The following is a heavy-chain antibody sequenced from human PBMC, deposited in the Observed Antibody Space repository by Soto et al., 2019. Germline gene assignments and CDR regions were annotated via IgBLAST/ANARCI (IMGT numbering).Heavy chain of an antibody. J-gene: IGHJ4*02. Sequence: SETLSLTCDGGSLSGYYWSWIRQSPGVGLEWIGEIHQSGTTNYNPSLKSRVTISVDVSKNQFFLKLNSVTAADTAMYYCARGTRITVVAMAHFDYWAQGTLVTVSS. D-gene: IGHD2-21*01. CDR2: IHQSGTT. CDR1: GGSLSGYY. V-gene: IGHV4-34*01. CDR3: ARGTRITVVAMAHFDY.